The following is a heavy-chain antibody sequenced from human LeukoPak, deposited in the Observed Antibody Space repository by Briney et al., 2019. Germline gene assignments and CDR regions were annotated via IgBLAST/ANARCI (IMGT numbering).Heavy chain of an antibody. V-gene: IGHV3-23*01. CDR2: ISGSGGST. J-gene: IGHJ4*02. CDR1: GFTFSSYA. CDR3: AKRGSPGHDFWSGYDLDY. D-gene: IGHD3-3*01. Sequence: GGSLRLSCAASGFTFSSYAMSWVRQAPGKGLEWVSAISGSGGSTYYADSVKGRFTISRDNSKNTLYLQMNSLRAEDTAVYYCAKRGSPGHDFWSGYDLDYWGQGTLVTVSS.